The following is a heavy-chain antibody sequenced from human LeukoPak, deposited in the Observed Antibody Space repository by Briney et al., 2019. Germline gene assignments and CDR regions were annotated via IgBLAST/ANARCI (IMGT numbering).Heavy chain of an antibody. CDR1: GGSISSSSYY. CDR2: IYHSGST. Sequence: NPSETLSLTCTVSGGSISSSSYYWGWIRQPPGKGLEWIGEIYHSGSTNYNPSLKSRVTISVDKSKNQFSLKLSSVTAADTAVYYCAREVYSYGNYYYYYMDVWGKGTTVTVSS. J-gene: IGHJ6*03. V-gene: IGHV4-39*07. D-gene: IGHD5-18*01. CDR3: AREVYSYGNYYYYYMDV.